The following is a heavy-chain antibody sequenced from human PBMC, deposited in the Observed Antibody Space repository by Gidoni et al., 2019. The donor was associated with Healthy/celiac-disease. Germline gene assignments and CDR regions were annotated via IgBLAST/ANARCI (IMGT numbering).Heavy chain of an antibody. J-gene: IGHJ4*02. V-gene: IGHV1-69*01. D-gene: IGHD3-22*01. Sequence: QVQLVQSGAEVKKPGSSVKVSCKASEGTFSSYAISWVRQAPGQGLEWMGGIIPIFGTANYAQKFQGRVTITADESTSTAYMELGSLRSEDTAVYYCARVPGGDHYYDSSGYYYPLGSWGQGTLVTVSS. CDR1: EGTFSSYA. CDR3: ARVPGGDHYYDSSGYYYPLGS. CDR2: IIPIFGTA.